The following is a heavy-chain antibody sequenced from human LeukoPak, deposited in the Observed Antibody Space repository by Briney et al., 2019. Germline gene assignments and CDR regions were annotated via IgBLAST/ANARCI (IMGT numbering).Heavy chain of an antibody. Sequence: SETLSLTCAVYGGSFSGYYWSWIRQPPGKGLEWIGEINHSGSTNYNPSLKSRVTISVDTSKNQFSLKLSPVTAADTAVYYCARGRIAARPRGRIWFDPWGQGTLVTVSS. D-gene: IGHD6-6*01. V-gene: IGHV4-34*01. J-gene: IGHJ5*02. CDR1: GGSFSGYY. CDR3: ARGRIAARPRGRIWFDP. CDR2: INHSGST.